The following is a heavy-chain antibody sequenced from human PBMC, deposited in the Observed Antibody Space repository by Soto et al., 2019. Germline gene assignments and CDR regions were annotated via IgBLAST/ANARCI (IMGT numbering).Heavy chain of an antibody. J-gene: IGHJ6*02. CDR3: ARHPYCSSTTCQAHYKFYGVDV. CDR2: IFPEDSDT. D-gene: IGHD2-2*01. CDR1: GYTFSTDW. Sequence: PGESLKISCRASGYTFSTDWIGWVRQTPGKGLEWVGIIFPEDSDTRYSPSFQGRVTISADKSTSTAYLQWGSLRASDSAIYYCARHPYCSSTTCQAHYKFYGVDVWGQGNMVTVSS. V-gene: IGHV5-51*01.